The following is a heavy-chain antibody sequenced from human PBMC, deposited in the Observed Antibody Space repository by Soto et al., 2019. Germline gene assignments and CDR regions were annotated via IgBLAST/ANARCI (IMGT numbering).Heavy chain of an antibody. CDR1: GYTFTSYD. CDR2: MNPNSGNT. Sequence: QVQLVQSGAEVKKPGASVKVSCKASGYTFTSYDINWVRQATGQGLEWMGWMNPNSGNTGYAQKFQGRVTMTRNTSISTAYMELRSLRFEDRAVYYCARRGGYCSSTSCYAEYYYYYYYMDDWGKGTTVTVSS. J-gene: IGHJ6*03. D-gene: IGHD2-2*01. CDR3: ARRGGYCSSTSCYAEYYYYYYYMDD. V-gene: IGHV1-8*01.